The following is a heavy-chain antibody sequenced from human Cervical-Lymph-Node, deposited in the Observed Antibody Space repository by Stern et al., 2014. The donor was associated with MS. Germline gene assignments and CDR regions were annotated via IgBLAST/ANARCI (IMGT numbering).Heavy chain of an antibody. J-gene: IGHJ3*02. V-gene: IGHV2-5*02. CDR1: GFSLSSNGMG. Sequence: QVTLRESGPTLVKPTQTLTLTCSFSGFSLSSNGMGVGWFRQPPGKALEWLALIYWDDDKLYNPSLKGRLTITKDTAVSENQVVLTVTNMDPLDTATYYCAHRRAIRADAFDIWGQGTVVTVSS. CDR2: IYWDDDK. D-gene: IGHD2-2*02. CDR3: AHRRAIRADAFDI.